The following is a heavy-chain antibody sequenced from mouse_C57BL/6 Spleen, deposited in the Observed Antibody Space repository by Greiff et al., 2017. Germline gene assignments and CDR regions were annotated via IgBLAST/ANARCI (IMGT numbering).Heavy chain of an antibody. D-gene: IGHD1-1*01. CDR1: GYTFTSYT. Sequence: VQLQQSGAELARPGASVKMSCKASGYTFTSYTMHWVKQRPGQGLEWIGYINPSSGYTKYNQKFKDKATLTADKSSSTAYMQLSSLTSEDSAVYYCARKDGSSYNAMDYWGQGTSVTVSS. CDR3: ARKDGSSYNAMDY. J-gene: IGHJ4*01. V-gene: IGHV1-4*01. CDR2: INPSSGYT.